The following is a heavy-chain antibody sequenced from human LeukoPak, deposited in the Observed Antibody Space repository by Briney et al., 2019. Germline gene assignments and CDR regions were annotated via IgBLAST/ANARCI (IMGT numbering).Heavy chain of an antibody. CDR3: AKGRVATHSRDFQH. V-gene: IGHV3-23*01. CDR1: GFTFSSYA. Sequence: GGSLRLSCAASGFTFSSYAMSWVRQAPGKGLERVSAISGSGGSTYYADSVKGRFTISRDNSKNTLYQQMNSLRAEVTAVYYCAKGRVATHSRDFQHWGQGTLVTVSS. CDR2: ISGSGGST. J-gene: IGHJ1*01. D-gene: IGHD5-12*01.